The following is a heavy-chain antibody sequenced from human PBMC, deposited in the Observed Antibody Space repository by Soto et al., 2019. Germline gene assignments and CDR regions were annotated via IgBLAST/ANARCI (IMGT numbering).Heavy chain of an antibody. CDR3: AGPGYSSQDY. Sequence: GGSLRLSCAASGFTFSSFALSWVRQAPGKGLEWVSAISGSGDGTDYADSVKGRFTISRDNSKNTLYLQMNSLRAEDAAVYYCAGPGYSSQDYWGQGALVTVSS. J-gene: IGHJ4*02. CDR1: GFTFSSFA. CDR2: ISGSGDGT. V-gene: IGHV3-23*01. D-gene: IGHD5-18*01.